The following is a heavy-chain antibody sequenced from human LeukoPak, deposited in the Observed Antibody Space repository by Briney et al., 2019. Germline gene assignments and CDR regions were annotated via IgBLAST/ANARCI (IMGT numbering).Heavy chain of an antibody. J-gene: IGHJ5*02. Sequence: PGGSLRLSCAASGFTFSSYGMHWVRQAPGKGLEWVAVISYDGSNKYYADSVKGRFTISRDNSKNTLYLQMNSLRAEDTAVYYCAKDQWYQLLSNWFDPWGQGTLVTVSS. CDR3: AKDQWYQLLSNWFDP. CDR2: ISYDGSNK. CDR1: GFTFSSYG. V-gene: IGHV3-30*18. D-gene: IGHD2-2*01.